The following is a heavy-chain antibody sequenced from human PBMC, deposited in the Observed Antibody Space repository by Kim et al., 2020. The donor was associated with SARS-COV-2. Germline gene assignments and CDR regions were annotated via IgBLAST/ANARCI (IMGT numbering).Heavy chain of an antibody. CDR3: AKGKDYYDSSGYYYWVGYFDY. D-gene: IGHD3-22*01. J-gene: IGHJ4*02. V-gene: IGHV3-9*01. CDR1: GFTFDDYA. CDR2: ISWNSGSI. Sequence: GGSLRLSCAASGFTFDDYAMHWVRQAPGKGLEWVSGISWNSGSIGYADSVKGRFTISRDNAKNSLYLQMNSLRAEDTALYYCAKGKDYYDSSGYYYWVGYFDYWGQGTLVTVSS.